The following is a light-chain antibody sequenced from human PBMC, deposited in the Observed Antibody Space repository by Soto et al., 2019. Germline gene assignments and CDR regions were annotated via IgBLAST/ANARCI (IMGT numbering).Light chain of an antibody. V-gene: IGLV2-23*03. Sequence: QSVLTQPASVSGSPGQSITISCTGTSSVVGSYNLVSWYQQHPGEAPKLMIYEGTQRPSGVSNRFSGSKSGNTASLTISGLQAEDEADYYCCSYAGSSTFVFGSGTKVTV. CDR3: CSYAGSSTFV. J-gene: IGLJ1*01. CDR2: EGT. CDR1: SSVVGSYNL.